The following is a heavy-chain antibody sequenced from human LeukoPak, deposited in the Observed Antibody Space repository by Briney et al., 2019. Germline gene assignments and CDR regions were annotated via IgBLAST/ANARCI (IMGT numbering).Heavy chain of an antibody. CDR2: IYYSGST. D-gene: IGHD6-13*01. Sequence: PSETLSLTCTVSGGSISSYYWSWIRQPPGKGLEWIGYIYYSGSTNYNPSLESRLTISVDTSKNQFSLKLSSVTAADTAVYYCARTTEAHSWRTRYYDYYMDVWGKGTTVAVSS. CDR1: GGSISSYY. V-gene: IGHV4-59*01. J-gene: IGHJ6*03. CDR3: ARTTEAHSWRTRYYDYYMDV.